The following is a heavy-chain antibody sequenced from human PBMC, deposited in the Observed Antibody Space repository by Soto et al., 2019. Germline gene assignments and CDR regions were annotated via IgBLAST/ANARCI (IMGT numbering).Heavy chain of an antibody. V-gene: IGHV3-33*06. CDR2: IWYDGSNK. CDR1: GFTFSSYG. Sequence: QVQLVESGGGVVQPGRSLRLSCAASGFTFSSYGMHWVRQAPGKGLEWVAVIWYDGSNKYYADSVKGRFTISRDNSKNTLYLQMNSLRAEDTAVYYCAKDPSGIAVAGTASRFDPWGQGTLVTVSS. J-gene: IGHJ5*02. CDR3: AKDPSGIAVAGTASRFDP. D-gene: IGHD6-19*01.